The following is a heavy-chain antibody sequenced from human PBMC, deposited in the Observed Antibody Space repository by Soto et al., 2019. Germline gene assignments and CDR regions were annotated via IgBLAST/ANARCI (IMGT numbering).Heavy chain of an antibody. CDR2: INPNSGGT. CDR3: ARAHPSRPERY. Sequence: WASVKVSCKASGYTVTGYYMHWVRQAPGQGLEWMGWINPNSGGTNYAQKFQGRVTMTRDTSISTAYMELSRLRSDDTAVYYCARAHPSRPERYRGKGPLVTVSS. V-gene: IGHV1-2*02. CDR1: GYTVTGYY. J-gene: IGHJ4*02.